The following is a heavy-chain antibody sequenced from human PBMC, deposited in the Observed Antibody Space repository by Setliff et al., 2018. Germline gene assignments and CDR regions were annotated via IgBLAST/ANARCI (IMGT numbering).Heavy chain of an antibody. Sequence: GGSLRLSCAASGFTFSTYSMNWVRQAPGKGLEWVSYISSSSSPIYYADPVKGRFTISRDEAKNSLYLQMNSLRTEDTAVYYCARSAVAVPGQFYFDNWGQGTQVTVSS. CDR3: ARSAVAVPGQFYFDN. CDR2: ISSSSSPI. V-gene: IGHV3-48*01. D-gene: IGHD6-19*01. CDR1: GFTFSTYS. J-gene: IGHJ4*02.